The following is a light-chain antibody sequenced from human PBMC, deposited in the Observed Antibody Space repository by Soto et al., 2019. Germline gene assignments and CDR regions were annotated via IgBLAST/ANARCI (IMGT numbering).Light chain of an antibody. J-gene: IGKJ1*01. V-gene: IGKV1-6*01. Sequence: AIQMTQSPSSLSASVGDTVTLTCRASQGIDKDLGWYQQKPGKAPNLLIHAASTLQSGVPSRFSGSGSGTDFALTISSLQSEDFAVYSCHQYFNWTFGQGTEV. CDR2: AAS. CDR1: QGIDKD. CDR3: HQYFNWT.